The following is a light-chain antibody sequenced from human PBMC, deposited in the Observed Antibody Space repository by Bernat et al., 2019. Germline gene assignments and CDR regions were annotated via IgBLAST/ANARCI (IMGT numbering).Light chain of an antibody. V-gene: IGKV3-11*01. CDR2: GAS. CDR1: QSVSNY. Sequence: PGERATLSCRARQSVSNYLAWYQQRPWQAPSLLLYGASHRATGIPDRFSGRGSGTDFTITISSMDLENVGVDYCKQYANLTLTCGGVNKLEIK. J-gene: IGKJ4*01. CDR3: KQYANLTLT.